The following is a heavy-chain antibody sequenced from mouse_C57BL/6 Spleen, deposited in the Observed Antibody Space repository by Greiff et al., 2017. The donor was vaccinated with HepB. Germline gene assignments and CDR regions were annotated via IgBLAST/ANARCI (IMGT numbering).Heavy chain of an antibody. CDR1: GYAFSSSW. Sequence: VQGVESGPELVKPGASVKISCKASGYAFSSSWMNWVKQRPGKGLEWIGRIYPGDGDTNYNGKFKGKATLTADKSSSTAYMQLSSLTSEDSAVYFCARSEGGDDGYPSNWGQGTSVTVSS. CDR2: IYPGDGDT. D-gene: IGHD2-3*01. CDR3: ARSEGGDDGYPSN. V-gene: IGHV1-82*01. J-gene: IGHJ4*01.